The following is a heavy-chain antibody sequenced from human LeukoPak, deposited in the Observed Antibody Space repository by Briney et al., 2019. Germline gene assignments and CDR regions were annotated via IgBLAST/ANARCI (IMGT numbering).Heavy chain of an antibody. CDR1: GFTFSSYW. V-gene: IGHV3-7*01. CDR3: AISSPVATVGY. CDR2: INQDGSEK. Sequence: GGSLRLSCADSGFTFSSYWISWVRQAPGKGLEWVAHINQDGSEKYYVDSVRGGFTISRDNAKNSLYLQMNSLRAEDTAVYYCAISSPVATVGYWGQGTLVTVSS. D-gene: IGHD4-23*01. J-gene: IGHJ4*02.